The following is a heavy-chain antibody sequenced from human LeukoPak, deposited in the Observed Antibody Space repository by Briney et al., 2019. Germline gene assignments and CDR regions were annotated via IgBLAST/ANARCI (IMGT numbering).Heavy chain of an antibody. CDR1: GFTFSSYS. J-gene: IGHJ4*02. Sequence: GGSLRLSCAASGFTFSSYSMNWVRQAPGKGLEWVSSISSSSYIYYADSVKGRFTISRDNAKNSLYLQMNSLRAEDTAVYYCARLAYYYGSGSYNYWGQGTLVTVSS. D-gene: IGHD3-10*01. CDR2: ISSSSYI. CDR3: ARLAYYYGSGSYNY. V-gene: IGHV3-21*01.